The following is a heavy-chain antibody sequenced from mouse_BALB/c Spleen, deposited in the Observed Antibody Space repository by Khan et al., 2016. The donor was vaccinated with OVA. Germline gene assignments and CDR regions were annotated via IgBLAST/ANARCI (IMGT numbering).Heavy chain of an antibody. CDR2: INPRSG. J-gene: IGHJ4*01. Sequence: QVQLKQSGAELARPGASVKMSCKASGYTFTSHTMHWINQRPGQGLEWIGYINPRSGYNQKLNDKATLTADISSSTAYMQLSSLTSEDSAVYYCARRTTEYALDYWGQGTSVTVSS. V-gene: IGHV1-4*01. CDR3: ARRTTEYALDY. CDR1: GYTFTSHT. D-gene: IGHD2-14*01.